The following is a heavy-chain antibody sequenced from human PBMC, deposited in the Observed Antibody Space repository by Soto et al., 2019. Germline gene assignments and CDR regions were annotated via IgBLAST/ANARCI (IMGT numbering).Heavy chain of an antibody. CDR1: GGSISSGDYY. CDR3: ARVNYYGAGTHGGAGYYFDY. CDR2: IYYSGST. V-gene: IGHV4-30-4*01. J-gene: IGHJ4*02. Sequence: QVQLQESGPGLVKPSQTLSLTCTVSGGSISSGDYYWSWIRQPPGKGLEWIGYIYYSGSTYYNPSLKSRVTISVDTSKNQFSLKLSSVTAADTAVYYCARVNYYGAGTHGGAGYYFDYWGQGTLVTVS. D-gene: IGHD3-10*01.